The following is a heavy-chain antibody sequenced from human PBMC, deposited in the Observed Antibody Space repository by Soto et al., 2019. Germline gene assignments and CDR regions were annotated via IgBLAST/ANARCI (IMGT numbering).Heavy chain of an antibody. CDR2: ISSSSRYI. D-gene: IGHD3-9*01. J-gene: IGHJ4*02. V-gene: IGHV3-21*01. Sequence: GGSLRLSCASSVFTFSSYSMNWVRQAPGKGLEWVSSISSSSRYIYYADSVKSRFTISRDNAKNSLYLQMNSLRAEDTAVYYCAREPAYYDILTGYYSADDYWGQGTLVTVSS. CDR3: AREPAYYDILTGYYSADDY. CDR1: VFTFSSYS.